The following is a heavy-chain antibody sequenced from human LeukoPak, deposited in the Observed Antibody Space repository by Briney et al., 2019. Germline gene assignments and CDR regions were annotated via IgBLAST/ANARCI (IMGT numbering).Heavy chain of an antibody. D-gene: IGHD3-10*01. CDR1: GFTASSNY. J-gene: IGHJ5*02. CDR2: IYSGGST. Sequence: GGSLRLSCAASGFTASSNYMSWVRQAPGKGLEWVSVIYSGGSTYYADSVKGRFTISRDNSKNTLYLQMNSLRAEDTAVYYCARDKRGSSWFDPWGQGTLVTVSS. CDR3: ARDKRGSSWFDP. V-gene: IGHV3-66*01.